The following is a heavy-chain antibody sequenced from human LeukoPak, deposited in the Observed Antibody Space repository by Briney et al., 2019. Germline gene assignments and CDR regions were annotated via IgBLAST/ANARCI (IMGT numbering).Heavy chain of an antibody. J-gene: IGHJ3*01. CDR3: AKAGVRYFDSSGLYAFDF. V-gene: IGHV4-39*01. CDR2: IYYSGST. CDR1: GRSISSTSYY. D-gene: IGHD3-22*01. Sequence: PSETLSLTCAVSGRSISSTSYYWAWIRQPPGKGLEWIGTIYYSGSTYHNPSLKSRVTMSVDTSRNQFSLKLSSVDAADTAVYYCAKAGVRYFDSSGLYAFDFWGQGTTVTVSS.